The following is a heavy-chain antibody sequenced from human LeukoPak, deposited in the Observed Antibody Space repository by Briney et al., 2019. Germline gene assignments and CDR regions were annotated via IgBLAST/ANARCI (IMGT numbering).Heavy chain of an antibody. D-gene: IGHD3-22*01. V-gene: IGHV4-39*07. CDR1: GDSISSNSYY. CDR2: IYYSGST. CDR3: ARELRYDNSDSGAF. J-gene: IGHJ3*01. Sequence: SETLSLTCTVSGDSISSNSYYWGWIRQPPGKGLEWIGSIYYSGSTYYSPSLKSRVTMSVDTSKNQFSLKLSSVTAADTAVYYCARELRYDNSDSGAFWGQGTVVTVSS.